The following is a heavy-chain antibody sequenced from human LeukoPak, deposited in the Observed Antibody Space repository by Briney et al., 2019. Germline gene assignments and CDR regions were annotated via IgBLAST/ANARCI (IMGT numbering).Heavy chain of an antibody. CDR2: ISAYNGNT. J-gene: IGHJ6*02. CDR3: ASPRQGGYYYGMDV. V-gene: IGHV1-18*01. CDR1: GYTFTSYG. D-gene: IGHD3-16*01. Sequence: ASVKVSCKASGYTFTSYGISWVRQAPGQGLEWMGWISAYNGNTNYAQKLQGRVTMTTDTSTSTAYMELRSLRSDDTAVYYCASPRQGGYYYGMDVWGQGTTVTVSS.